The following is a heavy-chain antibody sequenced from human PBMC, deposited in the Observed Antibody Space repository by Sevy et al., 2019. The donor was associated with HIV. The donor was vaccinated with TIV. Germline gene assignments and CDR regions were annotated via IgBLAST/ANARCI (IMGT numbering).Heavy chain of an antibody. D-gene: IGHD1-1*01. CDR1: GFTFSSYS. CDR2: ISSSSSYI. J-gene: IGHJ4*02. Sequence: GGSLRLSCAASGFTFSSYSMNWVRQAPGKGLEWVSSISSSSSYIYYADSVKGRFTISRDNAKNSLYLKMNSLRAEDTAVYYCASWTTFKAAPDFDYWGQGNLVTVSS. CDR3: ASWTTFKAAPDFDY. V-gene: IGHV3-21*01.